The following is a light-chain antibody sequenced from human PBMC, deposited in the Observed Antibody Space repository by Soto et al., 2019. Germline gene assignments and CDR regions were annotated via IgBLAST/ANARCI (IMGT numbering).Light chain of an antibody. J-gene: IGLJ2*01. CDR2: KND. V-gene: IGLV1-47*01. CDR1: SSNIGSNY. Sequence: QSVLTQPPSASGTPGQSVTISCSGSSSNIGSNYVCWYQQLPGTAPKLLIYKNDQRSPGVPDRFSASKSGTSASLAISGLRSEDEADYYCAAWDDSPSGRVFGGGTKLTVL. CDR3: AAWDDSPSGRV.